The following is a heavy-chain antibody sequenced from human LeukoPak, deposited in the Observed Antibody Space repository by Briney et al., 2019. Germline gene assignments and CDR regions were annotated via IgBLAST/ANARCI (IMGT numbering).Heavy chain of an antibody. D-gene: IGHD6-19*01. CDR1: GFHFTSFW. J-gene: IGHJ3*02. Sequence: GGALEISFWGSGFHFTSFWIGWVRPVPGKGLEWMGIIYPGDSDTRYSTSFQGQVTISADKSISTAYLQWSSLKASDTAMYYCARDSSGWGNAFDIWGQGTMVTVSS. V-gene: IGHV5-51*01. CDR2: IYPGDSDT. CDR3: ARDSSGWGNAFDI.